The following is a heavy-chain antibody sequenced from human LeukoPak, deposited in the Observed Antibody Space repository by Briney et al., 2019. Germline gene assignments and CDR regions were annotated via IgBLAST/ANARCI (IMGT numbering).Heavy chain of an antibody. Sequence: SETLSLTCTVSGGSISSYYWSWVRQPPGKGLEWIGYIYYSGSTNYNPSLKSRVTISVDTSKNQFSLKLSSVTAADTAVYYCARVRAPPRGFGDFYGMDVWGQGTTVTVSS. CDR3: ARVRAPPRGFGDFYGMDV. CDR1: GGSISSYY. D-gene: IGHD3-10*01. CDR2: IYYSGST. J-gene: IGHJ6*02. V-gene: IGHV4-59*01.